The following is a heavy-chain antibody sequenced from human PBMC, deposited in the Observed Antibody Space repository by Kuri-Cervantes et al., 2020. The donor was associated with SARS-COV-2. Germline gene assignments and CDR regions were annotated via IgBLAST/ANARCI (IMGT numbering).Heavy chain of an antibody. Sequence: KVSCKGSGYSFTSYWIGWVRQMPGKGLEWMGIIYPGDSDTRCSPSFQGQVTISADKSISTAYLQWSSLKASDTAMYYCARHLTGSYWYYYYMDVWGKGTTVTVSS. CDR1: GYSFTSYW. D-gene: IGHD2-8*02. J-gene: IGHJ6*03. CDR2: IYPGDSDT. CDR3: ARHLTGSYWYYYYMDV. V-gene: IGHV5-51*01.